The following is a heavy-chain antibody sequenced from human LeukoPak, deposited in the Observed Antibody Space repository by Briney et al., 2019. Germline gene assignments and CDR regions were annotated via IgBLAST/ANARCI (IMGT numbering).Heavy chain of an antibody. CDR2: IKQDGSEK. V-gene: IGHV3-7*01. Sequence: GGSLRLSCAASGFTFSSYWMSWVRQAPGKGLEWVANIKQDGSEKYYVDSVKGRFTISRDNAKNSLYLQMHSLRAEDTAVYYCAREPTYSSSWYTTCDYWGQGTLVTVSS. CDR3: AREPTYSSSWYTTCDY. J-gene: IGHJ4*02. CDR1: GFTFSSYW. D-gene: IGHD6-13*01.